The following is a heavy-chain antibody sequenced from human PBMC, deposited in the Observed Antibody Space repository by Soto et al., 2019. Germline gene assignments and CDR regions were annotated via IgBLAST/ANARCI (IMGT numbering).Heavy chain of an antibody. CDR1: GFTFSSYA. V-gene: IGHV3-23*01. CDR2: ISGSGGST. Sequence: EVQLLESGGGLVQPGGSLRLSCAASGFTFSSYAMSWVRQAPGKGLEWVSAISGSGGSTYYADSVKGRFTISRDNSKNTLYLEMNSLGAEDTAVYYCAKEGYCSGGSCSTGRYDYWGQGTLVTVSS. J-gene: IGHJ4*02. CDR3: AKEGYCSGGSCSTGRYDY. D-gene: IGHD2-15*01.